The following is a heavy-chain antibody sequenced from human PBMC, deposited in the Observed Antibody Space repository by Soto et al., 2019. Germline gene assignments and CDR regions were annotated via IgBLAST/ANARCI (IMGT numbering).Heavy chain of an antibody. J-gene: IGHJ6*02. CDR2: IIPIFGTA. D-gene: IGHD3-3*01. CDR1: GGTFSSYA. Sequence: VKVSCKASGGTFSSYAISWVRQAPGQGLEWMGGIIPIFGTANYAQKFQGRVTITADKSTSTAYMELSSLRSEDTAVYYCARVGVNYDFWSGYYRDYYGMDVWGQGTTVTVSS. CDR3: ARVGVNYDFWSGYYRDYYGMDV. V-gene: IGHV1-69*06.